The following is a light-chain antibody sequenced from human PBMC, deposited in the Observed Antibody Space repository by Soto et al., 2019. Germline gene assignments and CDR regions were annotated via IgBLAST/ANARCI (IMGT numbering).Light chain of an antibody. Sequence: DIQITQSPSTLSASVGDRVTITCRASQSISSWLAWYQHKPGKAPKLLIYDASSLESGVPSRFSGSGSGTEFTLTISSLQPDDFATYYCQQYYSYPWTLGQGTKVDIK. J-gene: IGKJ1*01. CDR1: QSISSW. CDR3: QQYYSYPWT. V-gene: IGKV1-5*01. CDR2: DAS.